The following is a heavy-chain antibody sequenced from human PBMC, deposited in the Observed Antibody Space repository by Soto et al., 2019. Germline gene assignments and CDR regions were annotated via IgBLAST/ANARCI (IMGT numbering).Heavy chain of an antibody. CDR2: INPNSGGT. CDR1: GYTFTGYY. V-gene: IGHV1-2*04. CDR3: ALSPSLTPHNLDY. D-gene: IGHD3-16*02. Sequence: QVPLVQSGAEVKKPGASVKVSCKASGYTFTGYYMHWVRQAPGQGLEWMGWINPNSGGTNYAQKFQGWVTMTRDTSISTAYMELSRLRSDDTAVYYCALSPSLTPHNLDYWGQGTLVTVSS. J-gene: IGHJ4*02.